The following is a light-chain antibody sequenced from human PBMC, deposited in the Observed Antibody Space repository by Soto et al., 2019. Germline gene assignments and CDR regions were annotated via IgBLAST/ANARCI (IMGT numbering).Light chain of an antibody. Sequence: DIQLTQSPSFLSASVGDRVTITCRASQGISSSLAWYQQKPGKAPNLLIYAASTLQTGVPTRFNGSGSGTEFTLTISSLQPEDFASYYCEQVNSYPLAFGGGTKVEIK. CDR3: EQVNSYPLA. J-gene: IGKJ4*01. V-gene: IGKV1-9*01. CDR2: AAS. CDR1: QGISSS.